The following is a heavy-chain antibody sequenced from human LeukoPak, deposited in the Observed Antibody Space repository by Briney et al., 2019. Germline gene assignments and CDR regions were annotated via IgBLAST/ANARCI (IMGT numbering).Heavy chain of an antibody. CDR3: ARWTFSSWFDP. V-gene: IGHV3-66*02. CDR2: IYSGGST. J-gene: IGHJ5*02. D-gene: IGHD3-16*01. Sequence: GGSLRLSCAASGFTFSSNYMSWVRQAPGKGLEWVSVIYSGGSTYYADSVKGRFTISRDNSKNTLYLQMNSLRAEDTAVYYCARWTFSSWFDPWGQGTLVTVSS. CDR1: GFTFSSNY.